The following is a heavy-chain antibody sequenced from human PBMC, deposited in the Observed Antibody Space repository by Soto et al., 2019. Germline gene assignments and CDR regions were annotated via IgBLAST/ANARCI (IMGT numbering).Heavy chain of an antibody. CDR3: ARLFAGATGNWYFDL. J-gene: IGHJ2*01. CDR2: ITHSGGI. D-gene: IGHD1-1*01. CDR1: AGSFSGYY. V-gene: IGHV4-34*01. Sequence: SETLSLTCAVYAGSFSGYYWSWVRQPPGKGLEWIGEITHSGGINYNPSLKSRVTMSLDTSKNQFSLRLNSVSYADTAVYYCARLFAGATGNWYFDLWGRGTLVTVS.